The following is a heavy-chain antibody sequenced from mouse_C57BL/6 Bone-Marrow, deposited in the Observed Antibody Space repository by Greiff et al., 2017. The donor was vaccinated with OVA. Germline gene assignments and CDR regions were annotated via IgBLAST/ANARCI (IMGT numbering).Heavy chain of an antibody. CDR2: IDPSDSYT. V-gene: IGHV1-59*01. CDR3: ARPLWP. D-gene: IGHD1-1*02. J-gene: IGHJ2*01. CDR1: GYTFTSYW. Sequence: VQLQQPGAELVRPGTSVKLSCKASGYTFTSYWMHWVKQRPGQGLEWIGVIDPSDSYTNYNQKFKGKATLTVDTSSSTAYMQLSSLTSEDSAVYYCARPLWPWGQGTTLTVSS.